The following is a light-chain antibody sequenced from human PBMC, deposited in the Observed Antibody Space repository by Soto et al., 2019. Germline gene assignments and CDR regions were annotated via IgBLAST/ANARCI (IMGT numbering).Light chain of an antibody. CDR1: SSDVGGYSY. CDR2: EVS. Sequence: QSALTQPASVSGSPGQSITISCTGTSSDVGGYSYVSWYQQHPGKAPKLMIYEVSNRPSGVSNRFSGSKSGNTASLTISGLQAEDDADYYCSSYSSSSTLVVFGGGTKVTVL. CDR3: SSYSSSSTLVV. J-gene: IGLJ2*01. V-gene: IGLV2-14*01.